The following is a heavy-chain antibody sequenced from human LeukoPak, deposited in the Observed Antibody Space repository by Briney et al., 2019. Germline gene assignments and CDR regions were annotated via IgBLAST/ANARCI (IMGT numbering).Heavy chain of an antibody. CDR2: ISGSGGST. V-gene: IGHV3-23*01. CDR1: GFTFSSYA. CDR3: ANLLRSLYYYDSSGYFSGHYFDY. D-gene: IGHD3-22*01. Sequence: GGSLRLSCAASGFTFSSYAMSWVRQAPGKGLEWVSAISGSGGSTYYADSVKGRFTISRDNSKNTLYLQMNSLRAEDTAVYYCANLLRSLYYYDSSGYFSGHYFDYWGQGTLVTVSS. J-gene: IGHJ4*02.